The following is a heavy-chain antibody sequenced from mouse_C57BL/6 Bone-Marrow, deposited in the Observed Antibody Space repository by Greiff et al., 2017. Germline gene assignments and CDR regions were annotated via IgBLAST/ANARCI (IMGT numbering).Heavy chain of an antibody. V-gene: IGHV1-54*01. CDR2: INPGSGGT. J-gene: IGHJ1*03. D-gene: IGHD1-1*01. CDR1: GYAFTNYL. CDR3: ARSGATTVAWYFDV. Sequence: QVQLQQSGAELVRPGTSVKVSCKASGYAFTNYLIEWVKQRPGQGLEWIGVINPGSGGTNYNEKFKGKATLTADKSSSTAYMQLSSLTSEDSAVYFCARSGATTVAWYFDVWGTGTTVTVSS.